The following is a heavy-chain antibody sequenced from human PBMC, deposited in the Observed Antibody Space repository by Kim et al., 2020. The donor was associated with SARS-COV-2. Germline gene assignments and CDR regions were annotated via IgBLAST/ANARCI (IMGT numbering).Heavy chain of an antibody. Sequence: GGSLRLSCAASGFTISTNAMSWVRQAPGKGLEWVSSISDNGATTYYADSVKGRFTISKDNSKNTLYLQMHGLRAEDTAVYYCAKADDSNWFFYSFDYWGQGTLVTVSS. D-gene: IGHD6-13*01. J-gene: IGHJ4*02. CDR2: ISDNGATT. CDR1: GFTISTNA. V-gene: IGHV3-23*01. CDR3: AKADDSNWFFYSFDY.